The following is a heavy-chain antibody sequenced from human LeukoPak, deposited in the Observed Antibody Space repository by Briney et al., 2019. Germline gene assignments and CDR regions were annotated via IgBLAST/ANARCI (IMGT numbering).Heavy chain of an antibody. CDR1: GFTFSNYG. V-gene: IGHV3-23*01. CDR2: ISGSGSRT. D-gene: IGHD3-16*02. Sequence: GGSLRLSCAASGFTFSNYGMTWVRQTPGKGLEWVSSISGSGSRTSYADSVKGRFTISRDNSKNTLYLQMNSLRAEDTAVYYCARDFYPNYGMDVWGQGTTVTVSS. CDR3: ARDFYPNYGMDV. J-gene: IGHJ6*02.